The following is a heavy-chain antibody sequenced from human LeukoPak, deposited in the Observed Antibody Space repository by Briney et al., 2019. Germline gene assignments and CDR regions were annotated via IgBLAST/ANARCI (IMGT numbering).Heavy chain of an antibody. J-gene: IGHJ5*02. CDR2: IYYSGST. CDR3: ARHNSGSYYSWFDP. V-gene: IGHV4-59*08. D-gene: IGHD1-26*01. Sequence: SETLSLTCTVSGGSISSYYWSWTRQPPGKGLEWIGYIYYSGSTNYNPSLKSRVTISVDTSKNQFSLKLSSVTAADTAVYYCARHNSGSYYSWFDPWGQGTLVTVSS. CDR1: GGSISSYY.